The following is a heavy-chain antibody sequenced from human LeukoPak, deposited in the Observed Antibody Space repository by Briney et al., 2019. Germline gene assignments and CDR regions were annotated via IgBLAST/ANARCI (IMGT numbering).Heavy chain of an antibody. V-gene: IGHV4-59*06. CDR1: GGSISSYY. CDR3: ARFVSSGYYRYYFDY. Sequence: SETLSLTCTVSGGSISSYYWSWIRQPPGKGLEWIGYIYYSGSTYYNPSLKSRVTISVDTSKNQFSLKLSSVTAADTAVYYCARFVSSGYYRYYFDYWGQGTLVTVSS. D-gene: IGHD3-22*01. J-gene: IGHJ4*02. CDR2: IYYSGST.